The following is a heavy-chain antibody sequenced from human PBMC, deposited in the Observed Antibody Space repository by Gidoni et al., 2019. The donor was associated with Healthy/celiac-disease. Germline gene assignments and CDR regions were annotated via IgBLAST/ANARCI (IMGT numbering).Heavy chain of an antibody. CDR2: ISGSGGST. D-gene: IGHD3-10*01. Sequence: VQLLGSGGGLIQRGGSLRLCCAASGYTCTTCALSWIRQAPGKGLGWVSAISGSGGSTYYADSVKGRFTISTANANTTLYLQVNSLRAEDAAVYYCAKSPGRGIRLRFSDAFDIWGQGTMVTVSS. CDR1: GYTCTTCA. J-gene: IGHJ3*02. CDR3: AKSPGRGIRLRFSDAFDI. V-gene: IGHV3-23*01.